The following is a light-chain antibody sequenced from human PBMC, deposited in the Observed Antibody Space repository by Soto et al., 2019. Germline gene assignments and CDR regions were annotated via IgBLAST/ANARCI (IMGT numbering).Light chain of an antibody. Sequence: QSVLTQPPSVSGAPGQRVTISCTGSSSNIGAGYDVHWYQQLPGTAPKVLIYGNSNRPSGVPDRFSGSKSGTSASLAITGLQAEDEADYYCQSYDSSLSGYVVLGGGTKLTVL. CDR1: SSNIGAGYD. CDR2: GNS. CDR3: QSYDSSLSGYVV. J-gene: IGLJ2*01. V-gene: IGLV1-40*01.